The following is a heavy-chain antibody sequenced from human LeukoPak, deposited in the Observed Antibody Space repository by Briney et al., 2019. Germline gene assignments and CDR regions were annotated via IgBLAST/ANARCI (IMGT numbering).Heavy chain of an antibody. V-gene: IGHV1-69*13. J-gene: IGHJ6*04. CDR2: IIPIFGTA. Sequence: ASVKVSCKASGGTFSSYAISWVRQAPGQGLEWMGGIIPIFGTANYAQKFQGRVTITADESTSTAYMELSSLRSEDTAVYYCASSSDIYGSGSYFNSLGDVWGKGTTVSISS. CDR1: GGTFSSYA. D-gene: IGHD3-10*01. CDR3: ASSSDIYGSGSYFNSLGDV.